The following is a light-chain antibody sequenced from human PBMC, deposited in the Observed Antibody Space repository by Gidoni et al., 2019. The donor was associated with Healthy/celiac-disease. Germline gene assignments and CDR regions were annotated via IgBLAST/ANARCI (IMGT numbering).Light chain of an antibody. V-gene: IGLV1-44*01. CDR3: AAWDDSLNGWV. CDR1: SSNIGSNT. Sequence: QSVLTQPHSASGTPGQRVTISCSGRSSNIGSNTVNWYQQLPGTAPKLLIYRNNQRPSGVPDRFSGSKSGTSASLAISGLQSEDEADYYCAAWDDSLNGWVFGGGTKLTVL. CDR2: RNN. J-gene: IGLJ3*02.